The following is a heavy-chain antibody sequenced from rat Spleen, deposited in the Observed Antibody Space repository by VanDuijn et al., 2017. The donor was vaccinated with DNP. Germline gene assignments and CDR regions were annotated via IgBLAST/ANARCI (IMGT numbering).Heavy chain of an antibody. J-gene: IGHJ3*01. CDR3: ARWTRYFDY. Sequence: AYLQESGPGLVKPSQSLSLTCSVTGYSIRSSYRWNWIRKFPGNKLEWMGYLDNAGNTNYDPSLKSRISITRDTSKNLFFLHLNSVTTEDTATYYCARWTRYFDYWGQGTLVTVSS. CDR1: GYSIRSSYR. V-gene: IGHV3-3*01. CDR2: LDNAGNT. D-gene: IGHD1-5*01.